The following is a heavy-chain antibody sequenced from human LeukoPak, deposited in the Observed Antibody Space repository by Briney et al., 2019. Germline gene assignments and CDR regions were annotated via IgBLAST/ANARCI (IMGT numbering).Heavy chain of an antibody. D-gene: IGHD6-19*01. CDR3: ARGSSSGWYEGPGAPDY. V-gene: IGHV4-61*02. Sequence: SEALSLTCAVSGGSISSGNYYWSWIRQPAGKGLEWIGRIYTNGSTYYNPSLKIRVTISVDTSKNQFSLKLSSVTAADTAVYYCARGSSSGWYEGPGAPDYWGQGTLVTVSS. J-gene: IGHJ4*02. CDR1: GGSISSGNYY. CDR2: IYTNGST.